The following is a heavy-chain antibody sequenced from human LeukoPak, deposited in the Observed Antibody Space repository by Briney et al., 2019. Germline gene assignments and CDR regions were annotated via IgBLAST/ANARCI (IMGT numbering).Heavy chain of an antibody. CDR1: GGSISSYY. D-gene: IGHD3-22*01. V-gene: IGHV4-4*07. Sequence: PSETLSLTCTVSGGSISSYYWSWIRQPPGKGLEWIGRIYTSGSTNYNPSLKSRVTMSVDTSKNQFSLKLSSVTAADTAVYYCARDPRLYDSSGYWHAFDIWGQGTMVTVSS. CDR3: ARDPRLYDSSGYWHAFDI. J-gene: IGHJ3*02. CDR2: IYTSGST.